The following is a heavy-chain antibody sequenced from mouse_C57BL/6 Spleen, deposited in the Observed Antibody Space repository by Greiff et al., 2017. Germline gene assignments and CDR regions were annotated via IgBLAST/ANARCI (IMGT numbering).Heavy chain of an antibody. J-gene: IGHJ4*01. Sequence: DVMLVESGGGLVQPKGSLKLSCAASGFSFNTYAMNWVRQAPGKGLEWVARIRSKSNNYATYYADSVKDRFTISRDDSESMLYLQMNNLKTEDTAMYYCVRYITTVVAGAMDYWGQGTSVTVSS. CDR1: GFSFNTYA. V-gene: IGHV10-1*01. CDR2: IRSKSNNYAT. D-gene: IGHD1-1*01. CDR3: VRYITTVVAGAMDY.